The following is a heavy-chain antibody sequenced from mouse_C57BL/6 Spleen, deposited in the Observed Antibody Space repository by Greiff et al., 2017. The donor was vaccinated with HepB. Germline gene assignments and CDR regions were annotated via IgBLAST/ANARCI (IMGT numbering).Heavy chain of an antibody. CDR3: ARVGSSSWYFDV. CDR2: IVPSDSYT. CDR1: GYTFTSYW. V-gene: IGHV1-69*01. D-gene: IGHD1-1*01. Sequence: QVQLQQPGAELVMPGASVKLSCKASGYTFTSYWMHWVKQRPGQGLEWIGEIVPSDSYTNYNQKFKGKSTLTVDKSSSTAYMQLSSLTSEDSAVYDCARVGSSSWYFDVWGTGTTVTVSS. J-gene: IGHJ1*03.